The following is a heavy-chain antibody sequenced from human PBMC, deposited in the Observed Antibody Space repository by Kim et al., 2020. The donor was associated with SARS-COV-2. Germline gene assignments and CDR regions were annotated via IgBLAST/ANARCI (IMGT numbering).Heavy chain of an antibody. CDR1: GFSFSDYA. D-gene: IGHD5-12*01. CDR3: VRARDGYNLGDY. Sequence: GGSLRLSCSASGFSFSDYAMNWVRQAPGKGLEYVSIINSNGGNTFYADSVRGRFTISRDNSRNTLSLQMSSLRPEDTAVYYCVRARDGYNLGDYWGQGILVTVSS. CDR2: INSNGGNT. J-gene: IGHJ4*02. V-gene: IGHV3-64D*09.